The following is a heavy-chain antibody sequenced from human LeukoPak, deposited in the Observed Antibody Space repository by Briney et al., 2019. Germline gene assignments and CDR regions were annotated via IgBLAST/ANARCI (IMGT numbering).Heavy chain of an antibody. CDR3: AREDGYSSSWYSDY. Sequence: PGGSLRLSCAASGLTVSSNYMTWVRQAPGKGLEWVSVIYSGGTTYYADSVEGRFTISRDTSRNTLYLQMNSLRAEDTAVYYCAREDGYSSSWYSDYWGQGTLVTVSS. CDR2: IYSGGTT. J-gene: IGHJ4*02. D-gene: IGHD6-13*01. V-gene: IGHV3-53*01. CDR1: GLTVSSNY.